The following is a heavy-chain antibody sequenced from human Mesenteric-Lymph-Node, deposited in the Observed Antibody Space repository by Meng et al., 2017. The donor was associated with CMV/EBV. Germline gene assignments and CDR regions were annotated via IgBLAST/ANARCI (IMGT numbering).Heavy chain of an antibody. Sequence: GGSLRLSCAASGFTFSSYAMNWVRQAPGKGLEWVSAVSGRGGSTYYADSVKGRFTISRDNSKNTLYLQMNSLRAEDTAVYYCAKDVKTLGGTYCMDVWGQGTTVTVSS. CDR3: AKDVKTLGGTYCMDV. CDR2: VSGRGGST. V-gene: IGHV3-23*01. J-gene: IGHJ6*02. CDR1: GFTFSSYA. D-gene: IGHD1-26*01.